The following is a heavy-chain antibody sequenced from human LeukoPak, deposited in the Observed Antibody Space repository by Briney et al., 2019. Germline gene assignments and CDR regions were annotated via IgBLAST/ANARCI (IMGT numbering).Heavy chain of an antibody. CDR3: AREPLLWFGEQNGGYFDY. CDR2: IYTRGST. V-gene: IGHV4-4*07. D-gene: IGHD3-10*01. CDR1: GGSISSYY. J-gene: IGHJ4*02. Sequence: SETLSLTCTVSGGSISSYYWSWIRQPAGKGLEWIGRIYTRGSTNYNPSLKSRVTMSVDTSKNQFSLKLSSVTAADTAVYYCAREPLLWFGEQNGGYFDYWGQGTLVTVSS.